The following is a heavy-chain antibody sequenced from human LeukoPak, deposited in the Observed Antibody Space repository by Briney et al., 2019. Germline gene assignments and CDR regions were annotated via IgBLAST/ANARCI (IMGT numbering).Heavy chain of an antibody. CDR1: GDSISGDY. D-gene: IGHD1-26*01. CDR2: IYNRGST. Sequence: SETLSLTCTVSGDSISGDYWSWIRQPPGKGLEWIGYIYNRGSTSYNPSLKSRVTMSLDASKNQFSLELNSVTPADTAVYYCARGGNYWPQWWFDPWGRGTLVSVSS. J-gene: IGHJ5*02. V-gene: IGHV4-59*01. CDR3: ARGGNYWPQWWFDP.